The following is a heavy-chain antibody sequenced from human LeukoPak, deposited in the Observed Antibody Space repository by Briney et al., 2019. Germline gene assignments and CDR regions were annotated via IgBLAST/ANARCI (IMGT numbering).Heavy chain of an antibody. D-gene: IGHD3-3*01. CDR1: GFTFSNYW. CDR2: IKQDGSEQ. CDR3: ARGGGDFWSAYYSGYYFDY. J-gene: IGHJ4*02. Sequence: GGSLRLSCAASGFTFSNYWMSWVRQAPGKGLEWVANIKQDGSEQYYVDPVKGRFTISRDNAASALYLQMNSLRAEDTAVYYCARGGGDFWSAYYSGYYFDYWGQGTLVTVSS. V-gene: IGHV3-7*01.